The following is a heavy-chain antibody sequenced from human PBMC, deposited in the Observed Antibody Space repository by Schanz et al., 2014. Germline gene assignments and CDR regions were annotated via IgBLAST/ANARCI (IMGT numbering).Heavy chain of an antibody. V-gene: IGHV3-23*04. CDR2: IDGRGITT. Sequence: PLVEFGGGLVQPGGSLRLSCAVSGFTFSNCDMTWVRPAPGKGLEWVAIIDGRGITTFYADSVKGRFTISRDNAKNTVYLQMNSLRDDDTAVYYCAKRFHCSGSHPFDYWGQGTLVTVSS. CDR1: GFTFSNCD. CDR3: AKRFHCSGSHPFDY. D-gene: IGHD3-10*02. J-gene: IGHJ4*02.